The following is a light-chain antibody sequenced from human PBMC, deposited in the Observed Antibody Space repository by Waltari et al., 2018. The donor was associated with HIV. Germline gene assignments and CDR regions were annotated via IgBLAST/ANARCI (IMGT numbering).Light chain of an antibody. CDR3: QQYNTFSFT. CDR1: HDIKSC. Sequence: DIQMIQSPSNLSASVGDAVTINCPASHDIKSCLAWYQHKPRQDPKLLIYKTSTLESGVSSRFSGAGSGTNFTFTIASLQVDDIATYYCQQYNTFSFTFGPGTTV. V-gene: IGKV1-5*03. CDR2: KTS. J-gene: IGKJ3*01.